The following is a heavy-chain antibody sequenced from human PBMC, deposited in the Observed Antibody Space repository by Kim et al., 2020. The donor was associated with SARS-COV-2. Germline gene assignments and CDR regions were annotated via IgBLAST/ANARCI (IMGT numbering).Heavy chain of an antibody. V-gene: IGHV3-23*01. J-gene: IGHJ4*02. CDR3: AEPPNSRF. D-gene: IGHD1-26*01. CDR2: ISGGSHSI. CDR1: GFTFSTYS. Sequence: GGSLRLSCAASGFTFSTYSMSWVRQAPGQGLEWVSPISGGSHSIHYADSVRGRFTISRDNSNNLLFLQMDSLRPDDTAIYYCAEPPNSRFWGQGTLVTVSP.